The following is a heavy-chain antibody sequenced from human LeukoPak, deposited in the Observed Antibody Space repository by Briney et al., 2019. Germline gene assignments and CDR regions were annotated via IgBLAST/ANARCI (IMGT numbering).Heavy chain of an antibody. CDR1: GYTFTSYY. V-gene: IGHV1-46*01. Sequence: WASVTVSFKASGYTFTSYYMHGVRQAPGQGVEWMGLISPSGASTTYAQNFQGRVTMTRDMSTSTVYMELSSLKSEDTAVYYCARGSSRSPRDAFDIWGQGTMVTVSS. J-gene: IGHJ3*02. CDR3: ARGSSRSPRDAFDI. CDR2: ISPSGAST.